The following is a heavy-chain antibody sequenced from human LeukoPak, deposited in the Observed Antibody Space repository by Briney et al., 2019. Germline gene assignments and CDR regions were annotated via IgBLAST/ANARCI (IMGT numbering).Heavy chain of an antibody. CDR3: ARGDTAMVTGHYYYYYMDV. D-gene: IGHD5-18*01. V-gene: IGHV1-18*01. J-gene: IGHJ6*03. Sequence: ASVKVSCKASGYTFTTYGISWVRQAPGQGLEWMGWISPYNGNTKYAQKVQGRVTMTTDTSTSTAYMELRSLRSDDTAVYYCARGDTAMVTGHYYYYYMDVWGKGTTVTISS. CDR1: GYTFTTYG. CDR2: ISPYNGNT.